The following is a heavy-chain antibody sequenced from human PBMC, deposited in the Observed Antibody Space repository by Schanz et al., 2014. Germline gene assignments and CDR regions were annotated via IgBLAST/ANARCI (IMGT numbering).Heavy chain of an antibody. V-gene: IGHV4-59*01. D-gene: IGHD2-15*01. CDR2: IYDSETS. CDR3: ARLVGPSFYYGMDV. Sequence: QVQLQESGPGLVKPSETLSLTCTISGGSISTYYWTWIRQPPGKGLEWIGYIYDSETSNSNPYLKSRVTISLDTSKNQFSLKLTSVTAADTAVYYCARLVGPSFYYGMDVWGQGTTXTVSS. CDR1: GGSISTYY. J-gene: IGHJ6*02.